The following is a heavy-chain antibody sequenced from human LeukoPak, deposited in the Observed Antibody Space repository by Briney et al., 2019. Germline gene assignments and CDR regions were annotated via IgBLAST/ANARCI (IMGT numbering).Heavy chain of an antibody. J-gene: IGHJ5*02. CDR2: IIPIFGIA. Sequence: ASVKVSCKASGGTFSSYAISWVRQAPGQGLEWMGRIIPIFGIANYVQKFQGRVTITADKSTSTAYMELSSLRSEDTAVYYCARDLSGSSTWGQGTLVTVSS. CDR3: ARDLSGSST. V-gene: IGHV1-69*04. D-gene: IGHD1-26*01. CDR1: GGTFSSYA.